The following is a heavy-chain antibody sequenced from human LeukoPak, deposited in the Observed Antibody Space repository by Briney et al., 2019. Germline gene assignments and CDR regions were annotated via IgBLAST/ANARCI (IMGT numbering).Heavy chain of an antibody. CDR1: QYNFTSYY. V-gene: IGHV1-3*01. CDR2: INFVNGNT. J-gene: IGHJ4*02. CDR3: TRENNWTPDY. Sequence: ASVKVSCKASQYNFTSYYIHWVRQAPGQRLEWMGWINFVNGNTKYSQKFQGRVTITRDTSASTAYMELSGLRSEDTAVYYCTRENNWTPDYWGQGTLVTVSS. D-gene: IGHD1-20*01.